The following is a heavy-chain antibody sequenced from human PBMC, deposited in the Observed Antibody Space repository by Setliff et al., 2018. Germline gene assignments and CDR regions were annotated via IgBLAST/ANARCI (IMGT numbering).Heavy chain of an antibody. D-gene: IGHD6-13*01. V-gene: IGHV4-34*01. CDR1: GDSFSGYF. CDR3: AGGAFGSRWYVRPWFDP. Sequence: PSETLSLTCAVYGDSFSGYFWTWIRQPPGKGLEWTGDIDQSGSTNYNPSLKSRLTISVDTSKNQFSLSLSSVTAADTAVYYCAGGAFGSRWYVRPWFDPWGQGTLVTVSS. J-gene: IGHJ5*02. CDR2: IDQSGST.